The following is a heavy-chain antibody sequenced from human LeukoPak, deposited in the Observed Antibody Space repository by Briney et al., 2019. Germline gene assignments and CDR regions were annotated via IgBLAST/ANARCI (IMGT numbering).Heavy chain of an antibody. CDR1: GGSISSSDYY. V-gene: IGHV4-30-4*01. J-gene: IGHJ4*02. D-gene: IGHD3-10*01. Sequence: PSETLSLTCTVSGGSISSSDYYWSWIRQHPGKGLEWIGYIYYSGRTYYNTSLRSRVTISVDTSKKQVFLRLNSVAAADTAVYYRARAAKTYYGSGSYYFDYWGQGTLVTISS. CDR2: IYYSGRT. CDR3: ARAAKTYYGSGSYYFDY.